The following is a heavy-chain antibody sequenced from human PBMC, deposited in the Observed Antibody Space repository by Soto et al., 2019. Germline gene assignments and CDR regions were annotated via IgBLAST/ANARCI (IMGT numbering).Heavy chain of an antibody. V-gene: IGHV3-23*01. CDR3: AKDWMGLGYFFEY. D-gene: IGHD7-27*01. CDR1: GFIFSSYA. CDR2: ISNTGTVT. J-gene: IGHJ4*02. Sequence: EVQLLESGGGLVQPGGSLRLSCEVSGFIFSSYAMNWVRQDPGKGLEWVASISNTGTVTYYADSVKGRFTISRDNSKKTLYLQMNSLRTEDTAVYYCAKDWMGLGYFFEYWGQVTLVTVPS.